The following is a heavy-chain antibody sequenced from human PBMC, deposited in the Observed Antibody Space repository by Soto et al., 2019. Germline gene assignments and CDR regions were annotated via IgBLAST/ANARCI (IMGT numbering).Heavy chain of an antibody. V-gene: IGHV5-51*01. J-gene: IGHJ4*02. CDR3: ARPLDFWSGYFAY. D-gene: IGHD3-3*01. CDR1: YW. CDR2: IYPGDSDT. Sequence: YWIGWVRQMPGKGLEWMGIIYPGDSDTRYSPSFQGQVTISADKSISTAYLQWSSLKASDTAMYYCARPLDFWSGYFAYWGQGTLVTVSS.